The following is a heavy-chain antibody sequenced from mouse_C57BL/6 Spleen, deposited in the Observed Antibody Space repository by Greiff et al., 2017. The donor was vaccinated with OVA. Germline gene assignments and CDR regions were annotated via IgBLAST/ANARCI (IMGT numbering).Heavy chain of an antibody. Sequence: VQLQQPGTELVKPGASVKLSCKASGYTFTSYWMHWVKQRPGQGLEWIGNINPSNGGTNYNEKLKSKATLTVDKSSSTAYMQLSSLTSEDSAVYYCARGVPYGYDGFLFAYWGQGTLVTVSA. CDR3: ARGVPYGYDGFLFAY. CDR2: INPSNGGT. D-gene: IGHD2-2*01. J-gene: IGHJ3*01. CDR1: GYTFTSYW. V-gene: IGHV1-53*01.